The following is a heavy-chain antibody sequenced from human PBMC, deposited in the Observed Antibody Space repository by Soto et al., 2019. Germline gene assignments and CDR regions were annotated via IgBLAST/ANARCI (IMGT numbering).Heavy chain of an antibody. J-gene: IGHJ4*02. D-gene: IGHD6-19*01. CDR2: IYYSGST. CDR3: ARRTVNIRTFYSGLKTHCFDY. V-gene: IGHV4-31*03. CDR1: GGSISSGGYY. Sequence: SETLSLTCTVSGGSISSGGYYWSWIRQHPGKGLEWIGYIYYSGSTYYNPSLKSRVTISVDTSKNQFYLKLSSVTAADTAVYYCARRTVNIRTFYSGLKTHCFDYWGQGTLVTVSS.